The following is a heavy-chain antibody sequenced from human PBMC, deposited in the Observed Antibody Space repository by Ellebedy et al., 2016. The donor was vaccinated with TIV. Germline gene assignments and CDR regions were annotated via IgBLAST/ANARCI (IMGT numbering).Heavy chain of an antibody. D-gene: IGHD3-10*01. J-gene: IGHJ6*02. Sequence: GESLKISXAASGFTFSSYSMNWVRQAPGKGLEWVSYISSSSSTIYYADSVKGRFTISRDNAKNSLYLQTNSLRDEDTAVYYCARAPITMVRGVITHYYYYGMDVWGQGTTVTVSS. CDR2: ISSSSSTI. V-gene: IGHV3-48*02. CDR3: ARAPITMVRGVITHYYYYGMDV. CDR1: GFTFSSYS.